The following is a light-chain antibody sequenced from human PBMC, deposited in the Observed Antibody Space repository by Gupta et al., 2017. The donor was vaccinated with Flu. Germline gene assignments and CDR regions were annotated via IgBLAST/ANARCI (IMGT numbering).Light chain of an antibody. Sequence: GILSLSPGERATLSCGASQSVSSNFLAWYQQKPGQAPRLLIYGAASRATGIPDRFSGSGSGTDFTLTISRLEPEDFAVYYCQQYSSSPRTFGQGTKLEIK. V-gene: IGKV3-20*01. CDR3: QQYSSSPRT. CDR2: GAA. CDR1: QSVSSNF. J-gene: IGKJ2*01.